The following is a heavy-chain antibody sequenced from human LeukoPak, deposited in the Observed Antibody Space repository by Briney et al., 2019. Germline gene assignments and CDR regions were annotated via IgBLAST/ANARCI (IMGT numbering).Heavy chain of an antibody. J-gene: IGHJ4*02. CDR1: GYTFTGYY. V-gene: IGHV1-2*02. Sequence: ASVKVSCKASGYTFTGYYMHWVRQAPRQGLEWMGWINPNSGGTNYAQKFQGRVTMTRDTSISTAYMELRRLRSDDTAVYYCARGPVLRFLEWSVDYWGQGTLVTVSS. CDR2: INPNSGGT. CDR3: ARGPVLRFLEWSVDY. D-gene: IGHD3-3*01.